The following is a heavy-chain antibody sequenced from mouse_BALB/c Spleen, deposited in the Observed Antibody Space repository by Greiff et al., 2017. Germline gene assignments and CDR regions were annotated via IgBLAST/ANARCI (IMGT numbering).Heavy chain of an antibody. D-gene: IGHD3-1*01. Sequence: VQLQQSGPQLVRPGASVKISCKASGYSFTSYWMHWVKQRPGQGLEWIGMIDPSDSETRLNQKFKDKATLTVDKSSSTAYMQLSSPTSEDSAVYYCARGAARATSYFDYWGQGTTLTVSS. CDR1: GYSFTSYW. J-gene: IGHJ2*01. CDR2: IDPSDSET. V-gene: IGHV1S127*01. CDR3: ARGAARATSYFDY.